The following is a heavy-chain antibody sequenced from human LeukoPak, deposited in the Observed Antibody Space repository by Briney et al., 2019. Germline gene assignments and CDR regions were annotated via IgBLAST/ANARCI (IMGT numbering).Heavy chain of an antibody. Sequence: ASVKVSCKASGYTFTGYYMHWVRQAPGQGLEWMGWINPNSGGTNHAQKFQGGVTMTRDTSISTAYMELSRLRSDDTAVYYCARGDCSSTSCNDAFDIWGQGTMVTVSS. J-gene: IGHJ3*02. V-gene: IGHV1-2*02. CDR3: ARGDCSSTSCNDAFDI. CDR1: GYTFTGYY. CDR2: INPNSGGT. D-gene: IGHD2-2*01.